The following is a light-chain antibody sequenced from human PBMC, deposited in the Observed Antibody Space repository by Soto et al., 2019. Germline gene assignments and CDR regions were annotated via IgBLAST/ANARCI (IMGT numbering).Light chain of an antibody. Sequence: EIVLTQSPVTLSLSPGERATLSCRASRSFASSYLGWYQQKPGQAPRLLIYAASTRATGIPDRFSGSGSGTEFTLTISSLQSEDFAVYYCQQYNSWPLTFGGGTKVDIK. CDR3: QQYNSWPLT. J-gene: IGKJ4*01. V-gene: IGKV3D-15*01. CDR1: RSFASSY. CDR2: AAS.